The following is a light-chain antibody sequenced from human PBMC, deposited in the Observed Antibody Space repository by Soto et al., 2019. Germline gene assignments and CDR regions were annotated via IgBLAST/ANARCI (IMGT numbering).Light chain of an antibody. CDR3: QQYNDWPPT. Sequence: DIVMPQSPGTLSVSPGERATLSCRASQSISSSLAWYQQKPGQAPRLLMYDTSTRAAGIPPGFRGSGSGTEFTLTIDSLQSEDFAVYYCQQYNDWPPTFGRGTNMEIK. CDR2: DTS. V-gene: IGKV3-15*01. J-gene: IGKJ2*01. CDR1: QSISSS.